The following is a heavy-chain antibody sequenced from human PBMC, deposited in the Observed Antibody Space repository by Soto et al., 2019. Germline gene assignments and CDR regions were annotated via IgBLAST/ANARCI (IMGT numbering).Heavy chain of an antibody. Sequence: GASVKVSCKASGYTFTGYYMHWVRQAPGQGLEWMGWIGTYNGNTHYAQKLQGRVTMTTDISTSTAYMELRSLRSDDTAVYYCARDREYSSSWELADYWGQGALVTVSS. D-gene: IGHD6-13*01. J-gene: IGHJ4*02. CDR2: IGTYNGNT. CDR1: GYTFTGYY. V-gene: IGHV1-18*04. CDR3: ARDREYSSSWELADY.